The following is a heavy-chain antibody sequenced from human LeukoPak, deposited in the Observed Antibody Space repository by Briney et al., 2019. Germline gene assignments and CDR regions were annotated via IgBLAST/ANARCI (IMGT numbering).Heavy chain of an antibody. D-gene: IGHD4-23*01. J-gene: IGHJ5*02. CDR3: ARDVTYHGGDWFDP. CDR1: EFTFSSYS. V-gene: IGHV3-48*04. Sequence: GGSLRLSCAASEFTFSSYSMNWVRQAPGKGLEWVSYISSTASSIYYADSVKGRFTISRDNAKNSPYLQMNSLRAEDTAVYYCARDVTYHGGDWFDPWGQGTLVTVSS. CDR2: ISSTASSI.